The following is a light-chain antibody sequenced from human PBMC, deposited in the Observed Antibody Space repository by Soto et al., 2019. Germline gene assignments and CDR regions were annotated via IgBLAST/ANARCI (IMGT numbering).Light chain of an antibody. CDR2: GTF. CDR1: QDIKTY. CDR3: RPLNNYPHST. V-gene: IGKV1-9*01. Sequence: IQLTQSPSSLSASVGDRVSITCRASQDIKTYLAWYQQERGKAPKLLISGTFTLQSGVPSRFNGSGSGRDFTLTTSRLQPEDFPTYYCRPLNNYPHSTFAPGTKV. J-gene: IGKJ3*01.